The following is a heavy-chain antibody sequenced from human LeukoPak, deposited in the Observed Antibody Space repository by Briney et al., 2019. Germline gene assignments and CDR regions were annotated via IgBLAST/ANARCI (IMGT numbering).Heavy chain of an antibody. J-gene: IGHJ5*02. CDR2: ISGGGSNR. V-gene: IGHV3-74*01. Sequence: GGSLRLSCAASGFTFSSYWMHWVRHSPGTGLVWVSCISGGGSNRRYADSVKGRFTISRDNAKDTLYLQLDSLRVEDTAVYYCTGPGGGGSHMAFDPWGQGTLVTVSS. D-gene: IGHD2-15*01. CDR1: GFTFSSYW. CDR3: TGPGGGGSHMAFDP.